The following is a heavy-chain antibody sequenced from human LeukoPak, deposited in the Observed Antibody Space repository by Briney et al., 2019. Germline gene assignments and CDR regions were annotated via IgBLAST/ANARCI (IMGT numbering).Heavy chain of an antibody. CDR1: GFTFSSYG. V-gene: IGHV3-23*01. CDR2: ISGSGGST. D-gene: IGHD2-15*01. Sequence: GGSLRLSCAASGFTFSSYGMSWVRQAPGKGLEWVSAISGSGGSTYYADSVKGRFTISRDNSKNTLYLQMNSLRAEGTAVYYCAKDRTCSGGSCYYGSLGYWGQGTLVTVSS. J-gene: IGHJ4*02. CDR3: AKDRTCSGGSCYYGSLGY.